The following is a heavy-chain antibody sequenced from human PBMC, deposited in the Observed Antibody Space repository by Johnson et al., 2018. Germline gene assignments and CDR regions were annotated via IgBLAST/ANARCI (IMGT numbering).Heavy chain of an antibody. J-gene: IGHJ4*02. CDR2: IGTKAYGART. V-gene: IGHV3-49*05. D-gene: IGHD4-17*01. CDR3: SRLGGPYGVYDY. CDR1: GFTFRDVA. Sequence: VQLVESGGGLVKPGRSLKLSCAGAGFTFRDVAMTWFRQAPGKGLEWVGFIGTKAYGARTEYAASLKGRFSISRDDSKSIVYLQMSSLKIEDTAMYHCSRLGGPYGVYDYWGQGTLVTVSS.